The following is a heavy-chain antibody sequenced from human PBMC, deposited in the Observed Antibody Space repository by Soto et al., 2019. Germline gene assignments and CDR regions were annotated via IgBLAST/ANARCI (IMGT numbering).Heavy chain of an antibody. CDR1: GFTFSRYD. CDR2: IGSAGDT. CDR3: ARPIYGDYAFDY. J-gene: IGHJ4*02. Sequence: EVQLVESGGGLVQPGWSLRLSCAASGFTFSRYDMHWVRQARGKGLEWDSAIGSAGDTYYPGSVKGRFTISRENAKNSVYLQMNSLRVEDTAVYYCARPIYGDYAFDYWGQGTLVTVSS. D-gene: IGHD4-17*01. V-gene: IGHV3-13*01.